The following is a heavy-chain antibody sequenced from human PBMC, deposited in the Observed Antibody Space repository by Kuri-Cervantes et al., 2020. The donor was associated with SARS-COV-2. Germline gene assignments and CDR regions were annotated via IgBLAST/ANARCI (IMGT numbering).Heavy chain of an antibody. V-gene: IGHV4-30-4*01. CDR1: GGSINSGDYY. Sequence: SETLSLTCSVSGGSINSGDYYWSWIRQSPGKGLEWIGYVYYSGSTYYNPSLESRITISLDTSKNQFPLKLSSVTAADTDVYYCARPSITIFGVVVDVWGQGTTVTGYS. CDR3: ARPSITIFGVVVDV. CDR2: VYYSGST. J-gene: IGHJ6*01. D-gene: IGHD3-3*01.